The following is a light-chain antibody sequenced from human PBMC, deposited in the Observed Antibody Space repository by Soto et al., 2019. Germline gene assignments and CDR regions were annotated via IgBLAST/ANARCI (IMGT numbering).Light chain of an antibody. CDR2: EDN. CDR1: SGSIASNY. CDR3: QSYDSTMRV. J-gene: IGLJ3*02. Sequence: NFMLTQPHSVSESPGKTVTISCTRSSGSIASNYVQWYKQRPGSAPTTVIYEDNQRPSGVPDRFSGSIDSSSNSASLTISGLKTEDEADYYCQSYDSTMRVFGGGTKLTVL. V-gene: IGLV6-57*03.